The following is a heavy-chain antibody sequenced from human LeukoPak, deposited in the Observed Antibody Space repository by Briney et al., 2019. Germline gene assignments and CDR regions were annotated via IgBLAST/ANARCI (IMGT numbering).Heavy chain of an antibody. Sequence: SETLSLTCTVSGGSISSGSYYWGWIRQPPGKGLEWIGSIYYSGSTYYNPFLKSRVTISVDTSKNQFSLKLSSVTAADTAVYYCARHSDDYSHEYFQHWGQGTLVTVSS. CDR3: ARHSDDYSHEYFQH. J-gene: IGHJ1*01. V-gene: IGHV4-39*01. CDR1: GGSISSGSYY. D-gene: IGHD4-11*01. CDR2: IYYSGST.